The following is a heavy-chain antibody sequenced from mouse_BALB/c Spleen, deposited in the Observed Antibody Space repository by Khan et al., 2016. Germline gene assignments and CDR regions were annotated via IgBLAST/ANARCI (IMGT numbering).Heavy chain of an antibody. CDR2: IFPGSGST. Sequence: QVQLQQSGTELPRPGASVKLSCKASGYTFTDYYLHWVMQRTGQGLEWIGEIFPGSGSTYYNEKLKGKASLTADTSSSTAYMQLSSLTSEDSAVYCWARSYYGYFAMDYWGHGASVTVSS. CDR3: ARSYYGYFAMDY. J-gene: IGHJ4*01. CDR1: GYTFTDYY. V-gene: IGHV1-77*01. D-gene: IGHD1-2*01.